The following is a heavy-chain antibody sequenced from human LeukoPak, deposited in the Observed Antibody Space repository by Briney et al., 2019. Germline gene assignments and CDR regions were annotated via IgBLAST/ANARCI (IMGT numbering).Heavy chain of an antibody. J-gene: IGHJ4*02. CDR2: INHSGST. D-gene: IGHD4-17*01. V-gene: IGHV4-34*01. CDR1: GFTVSSNY. CDR3: ARHNYGDYVF. Sequence: GSLRLSCAASGFTVSSNYMSWVRQPPGKGLEWIGEINHSGSTNYNPSLKSRVTISVDTSKNQFSLKLSSVTAADTAVYYCARHNYGDYVFWGQGTLVAVSS.